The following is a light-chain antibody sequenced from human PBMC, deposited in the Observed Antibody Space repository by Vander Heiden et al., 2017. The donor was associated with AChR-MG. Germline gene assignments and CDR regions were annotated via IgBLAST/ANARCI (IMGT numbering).Light chain of an antibody. CDR3: LQEDRIPLT. CDR1: QSVLSSSNNKNY. Sequence: DIVMTQSPDSLAVSLGEKATINCKSSQSVLSSSNNKNYLAWYQQKPRQPPRMLIYWATTRESGVPDRFTGTGSGTDFTLTISSLQAEDVAIYYSLQEDRIPLTFGGGTKVEIK. J-gene: IGKJ4*01. V-gene: IGKV4-1*01. CDR2: WAT.